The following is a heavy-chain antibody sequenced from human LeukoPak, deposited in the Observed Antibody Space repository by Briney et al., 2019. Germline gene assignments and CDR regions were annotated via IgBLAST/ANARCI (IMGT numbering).Heavy chain of an antibody. J-gene: IGHJ4*02. CDR1: GFTFSDYY. CDR2: ISSSGSTI. D-gene: IGHD4-17*01. Sequence: GGSLRLSCAASGFTFSDYYMSWIRQAPGKGLEWVSYISSSGSTIHYADSVKGRFTISRDNAKNSLYLQMNSLRAEDTAVYYCARDSAAVTTFVDYWGQGTLVTVSS. CDR3: ARDSAAVTTFVDY. V-gene: IGHV3-11*01.